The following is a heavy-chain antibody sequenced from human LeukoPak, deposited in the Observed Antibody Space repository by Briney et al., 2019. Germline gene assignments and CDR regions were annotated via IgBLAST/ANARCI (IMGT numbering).Heavy chain of an antibody. V-gene: IGHV1-18*01. D-gene: IGHD2-15*01. CDR2: ISAYNGNT. Sequence: ASVKVSCKASGYTFTSYGISWVRQAPGQGLEWMGWISAYNGNTNYAQKLQGRVTMTTDTSTSTAYMELRSLRSDDTAVYYCARETLRGSGGSCYLFYCYYGMDVWGQGTTVTVSS. J-gene: IGHJ6*02. CDR1: GYTFTSYG. CDR3: ARETLRGSGGSCYLFYCYYGMDV.